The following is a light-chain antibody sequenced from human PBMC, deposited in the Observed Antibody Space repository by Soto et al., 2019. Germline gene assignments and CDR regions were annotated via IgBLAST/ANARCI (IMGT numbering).Light chain of an antibody. CDR1: QTILYTSNNKNY. CDR3: HQYFAAPPT. Sequence: DIVMTQSPDSLAVSLGEGATITCKSSQTILYTSNNKNYLAWYQQRPGQPPKLLIYWASTRVSGVPDRISGSGSGTNFTLTITSLQPEDVATYYCHQYFAAPPTFDPGTKVEIK. V-gene: IGKV4-1*01. CDR2: WAS. J-gene: IGKJ3*01.